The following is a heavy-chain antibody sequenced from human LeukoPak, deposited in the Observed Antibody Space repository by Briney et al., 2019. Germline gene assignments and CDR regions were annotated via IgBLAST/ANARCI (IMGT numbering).Heavy chain of an antibody. CDR1: GGSIRSGSYY. J-gene: IGHJ4*02. CDR3: ARTSDNTFDY. CDR2: IHHSGT. D-gene: IGHD2/OR15-2a*01. V-gene: IGHV4-31*03. Sequence: ASETLSLTCTVSGGSIRSGSYYWTWIRQHPGQALEWIGYIHHSGTYCNPSLKSRVTISSDTSDNQFSLKVRSVTAADTAVYYCARTSDNTFDYWGQGTLVTVSS.